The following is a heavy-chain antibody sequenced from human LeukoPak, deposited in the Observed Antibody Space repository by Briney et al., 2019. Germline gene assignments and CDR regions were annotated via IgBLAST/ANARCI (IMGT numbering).Heavy chain of an antibody. CDR3: ARESYYGSGSYFDY. CDR1: GGTFSSYA. D-gene: IGHD3-10*01. CDR2: IIPIFGIA. V-gene: IGHV1-69*04. J-gene: IGHJ4*02. Sequence: SSVKVSCKASGGTFSSYAISWVRQAPGQGLEWMGRIIPIFGIANYAQKFQDRVTITADKSTSTAYMELSSLRSEDTAVYYCARESYYGSGSYFDYWGQGTLVTVYS.